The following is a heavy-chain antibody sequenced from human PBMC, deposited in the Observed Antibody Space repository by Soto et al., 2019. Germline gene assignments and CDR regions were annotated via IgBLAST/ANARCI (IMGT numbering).Heavy chain of an antibody. D-gene: IGHD3-22*01. V-gene: IGHV3-64*05. Sequence: GESLRLSCSASGFTFSIYAMHWVRQAPGKGLEYVSSISTNGGSTDYADSVKGRFTISRDNSKNTVYVQMSSLRVEDTAVYYCVKGEYYYDSSGYSPFDSWGQGT. J-gene: IGHJ4*02. CDR2: ISTNGGST. CDR1: GFTFSIYA. CDR3: VKGEYYYDSSGYSPFDS.